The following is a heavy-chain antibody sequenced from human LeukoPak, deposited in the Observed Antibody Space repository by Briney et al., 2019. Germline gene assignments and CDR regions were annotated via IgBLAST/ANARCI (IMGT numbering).Heavy chain of an antibody. CDR1: GGSISSYF. V-gene: IGHV4-4*07. D-gene: IGHD1-26*01. CDR3: AREEPNSGRGLDY. CDR2: IYTGGTT. Sequence: SETLSLTCTDSGGSISSYFWSWIRQPAGKGLEWIGRIYTGGTTNYSPSLRSRVTMSVDTSKNQFSLKLTSATAADTAMYYCAREEPNSGRGLDYWGQGTLVTVSS. J-gene: IGHJ4*02.